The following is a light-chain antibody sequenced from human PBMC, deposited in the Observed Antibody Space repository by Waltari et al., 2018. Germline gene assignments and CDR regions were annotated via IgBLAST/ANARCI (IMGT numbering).Light chain of an antibody. CDR1: QSLSDW. J-gene: IGKJ1*01. CDR2: KAS. CDR3: QQYNTYYRT. Sequence: DIQMTQSPSTLSASIGDRVTLTCRASQSLSDWLAWYQQKPGMAPKLLIYKASSLASGVPSRFSGSGFWTEFTLSISSLRPDDVATYYCQQYNTYYRTFGQGTKVEIK. V-gene: IGKV1-5*03.